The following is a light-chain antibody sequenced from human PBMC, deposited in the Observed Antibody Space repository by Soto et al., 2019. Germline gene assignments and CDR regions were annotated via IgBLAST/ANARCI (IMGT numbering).Light chain of an antibody. Sequence: EIVMTQPPATLSLSPGERATLSCRASQSVSSYLAWYQQKPGQAPRLLIYGASSRATGIPDRFSGSGSGTDFTLTISRLEPEDFAVYYCQQYGSSPPITFGQGTRLEIK. CDR2: GAS. CDR3: QQYGSSPPIT. CDR1: QSVSSY. J-gene: IGKJ5*01. V-gene: IGKV3-20*01.